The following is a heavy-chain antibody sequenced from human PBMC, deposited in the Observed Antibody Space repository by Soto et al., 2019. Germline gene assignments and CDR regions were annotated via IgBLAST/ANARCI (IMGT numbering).Heavy chain of an antibody. D-gene: IGHD6-19*01. CDR3: AKDINSSGWYSLDY. CDR1: GFTFSSYG. CDR2: IWYDGSNK. V-gene: IGHV3-30*02. J-gene: IGHJ4*02. Sequence: RGALRLSCAASGFTFSSYGMHWVRQAPGKGLEWVAVIWYDGSNKYYADSVKGRFTISRDNSKNTLYLQMNSLRTEDTALYYCAKDINSSGWYSLDYWGQGT.